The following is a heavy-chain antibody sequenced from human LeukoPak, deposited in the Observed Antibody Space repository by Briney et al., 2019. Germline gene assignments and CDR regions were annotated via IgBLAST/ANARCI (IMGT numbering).Heavy chain of an antibody. CDR2: IYSGGST. CDR3: ARVSYYDSSGYYFLSYVDY. J-gene: IGHJ4*02. CDR1: GFTVSSNY. Sequence: GGSLRLSCAASGFTVSSNYMSWVRQAPGKGLEWVSIIYSGGSTYYADSVRGRFTISRDNSKNTLYLQMNSLGAEDTAVYYCARVSYYDSSGYYFLSYVDYWGQGTLVAVSS. D-gene: IGHD3-22*01. V-gene: IGHV3-53*01.